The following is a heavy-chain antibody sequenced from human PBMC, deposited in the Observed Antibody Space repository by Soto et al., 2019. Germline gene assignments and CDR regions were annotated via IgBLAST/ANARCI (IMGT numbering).Heavy chain of an antibody. V-gene: IGHV3-30-3*01. CDR3: ARDLKYCTNGVCYPSDYGMDV. D-gene: IGHD2-8*01. J-gene: IGHJ6*02. CDR1: GFTFSSYA. CDR2: ISYDGSNK. Sequence: PGGSLRLSXAASGFTFSSYAMHWVRQAPGKGLEWVAVISYDGSNKYYADSVKGRFTISRDNSKNTLYLQMNSLRAEDTAVYYCARDLKYCTNGVCYPSDYGMDVWGQGTTVTAP.